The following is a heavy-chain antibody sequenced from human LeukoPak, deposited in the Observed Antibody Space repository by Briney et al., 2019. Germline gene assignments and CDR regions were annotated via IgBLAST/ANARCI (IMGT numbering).Heavy chain of an antibody. D-gene: IGHD4/OR15-4a*01. CDR2: INHSGST. V-gene: IGHV4-34*01. CDR3: AREVQGWFDP. Sequence: SETLSLTCAVSGGSFSGYYWSWIRQPPGNGLEWIGEINHSGSTNYNPSLKSRVTISVDTSKNQFSLKLSSVTAADTAVYYCAREVQGWFDPWGQGTLVTVSS. J-gene: IGHJ5*02. CDR1: GGSFSGYY.